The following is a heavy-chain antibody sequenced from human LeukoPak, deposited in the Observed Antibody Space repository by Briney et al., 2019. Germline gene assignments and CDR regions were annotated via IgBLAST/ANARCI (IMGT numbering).Heavy chain of an antibody. V-gene: IGHV1-69*02. Sequence: SVKVSCKASGGTFSSFTFTWVRQAPGQGLEWMGRIIPVLGIKNYAQKFQGRVTITADKSTSTAYMELSSLKSEDTAMYFCANSLVGATSLWGPGTMVTVSS. CDR2: IIPVLGIK. J-gene: IGHJ3*01. CDR1: GGTFSSFT. CDR3: ANSLVGATSL. D-gene: IGHD1-26*01.